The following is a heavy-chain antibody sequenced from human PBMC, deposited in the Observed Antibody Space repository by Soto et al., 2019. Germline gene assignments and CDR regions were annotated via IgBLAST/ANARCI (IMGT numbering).Heavy chain of an antibody. J-gene: IGHJ6*02. Sequence: QVQLVESGGGVVQPGRSLRLSCAASGFTFSSYGMHWVRQAPGKGLAWVAVISYDGSNKYYADSVKGRFTISRDNSKNTLYLQMNSLRAEDTAVYYCAKDDLSCGGDCYYYYGMDVWGQGTTVTVSS. CDR3: AKDDLSCGGDCYYYYGMDV. CDR1: GFTFSSYG. V-gene: IGHV3-30*18. D-gene: IGHD2-21*02. CDR2: ISYDGSNK.